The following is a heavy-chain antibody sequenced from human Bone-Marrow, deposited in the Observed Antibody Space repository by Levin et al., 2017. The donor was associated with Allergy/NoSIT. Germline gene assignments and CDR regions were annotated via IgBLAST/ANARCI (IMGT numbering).Heavy chain of an antibody. Sequence: GGSLRLSCAASGFTFSSYGMHWVRQAPGKGLEWVAVIWYDGSNKYYADSLKSRFTVSRDNSKNTLYLQMNSLRAEDTAVYYCARARGYCSGGSCPDDAFDIWGQGTMVTVSS. CDR2: IWYDGSNK. CDR3: ARARGYCSGGSCPDDAFDI. CDR1: GFTFSSYG. J-gene: IGHJ3*02. D-gene: IGHD2-15*01. V-gene: IGHV3-33*01.